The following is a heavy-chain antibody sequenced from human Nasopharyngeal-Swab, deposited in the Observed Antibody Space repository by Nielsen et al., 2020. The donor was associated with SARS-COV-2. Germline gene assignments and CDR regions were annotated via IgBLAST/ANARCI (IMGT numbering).Heavy chain of an antibody. CDR1: GFTFSDYY. Sequence: GESLKISCAASGFTFSDYYMSWIRQAPGKGLEWVSYISSSGSTIYYADSVKGRFTISRDNAKNSLYLQMNSLRAEDTAVYYCARSIVPGYSSSWAPGIFDYWGQGTLVTVSS. D-gene: IGHD6-13*01. CDR2: ISSSGSTI. CDR3: ARSIVPGYSSSWAPGIFDY. J-gene: IGHJ4*02. V-gene: IGHV3-11*01.